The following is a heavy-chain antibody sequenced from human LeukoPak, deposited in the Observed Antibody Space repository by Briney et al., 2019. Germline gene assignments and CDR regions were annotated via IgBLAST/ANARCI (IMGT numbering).Heavy chain of an antibody. D-gene: IGHD2-2*02. J-gene: IGHJ3*02. V-gene: IGHV4-59*01. CDR3: ARETYCSSITCYNVVDAFDI. Sequence: SETLSLTCSVSGGSISSYYCTWIRQTPGKGLEWIGYMSYSGSTNYNPSLKSRVTISVDTSKNQFSLKLSFVTAADTAVYYCARETYCSSITCYNVVDAFDIWGQGTMVTVSS. CDR1: GGSISSYY. CDR2: MSYSGST.